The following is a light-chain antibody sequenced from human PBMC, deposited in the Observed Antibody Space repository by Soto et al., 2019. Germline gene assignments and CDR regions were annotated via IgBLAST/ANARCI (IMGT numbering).Light chain of an antibody. J-gene: IGLJ1*01. CDR3: SSYTSNNTRV. CDR1: SSDIGGFYY. CDR2: EVS. V-gene: IGLV2-14*01. Sequence: QSVLAQPASVSGSPGQSLTISCAGTSSDIGGFYYVSWYQHHPGKGPKLLIYEVSYRPSGISDRFSGSKSGNTASLTISGLQPEDDGDYYCSSYTSNNTRVFGTGTKVTVL.